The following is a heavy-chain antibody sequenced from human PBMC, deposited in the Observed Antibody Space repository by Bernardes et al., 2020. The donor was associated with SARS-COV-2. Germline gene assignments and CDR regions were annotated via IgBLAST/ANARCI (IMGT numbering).Heavy chain of an antibody. J-gene: IGHJ2*01. CDR3: ARVLSHLVRRSLDL. D-gene: IGHD3-10*01. Sequence: SETLSLTCTVSGGSIGSYYWAWIRQPPGKGLEWIGYIYYSGTTNYNPSLKSRVTITVDRSQNQFSLNLSSVTPADTAVYYCARVLSHLVRRSLDLWRRGTLVTVSS. CDR2: IYYSGTT. V-gene: IGHV4-59*01. CDR1: GGSIGSYY.